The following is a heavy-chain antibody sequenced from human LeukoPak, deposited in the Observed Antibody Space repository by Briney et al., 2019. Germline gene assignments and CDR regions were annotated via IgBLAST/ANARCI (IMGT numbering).Heavy chain of an antibody. D-gene: IGHD3-22*01. CDR2: IIPIFGTP. CDR1: GGTFSRYA. J-gene: IGHJ5*02. V-gene: IGHV1-69*13. CDR3: AREVWNSRDTSGPLDP. Sequence: SVKVSCKASGGTFSRYAVIWVRQAPGQGLEWMGGIIPIFGTPNYAQRFQGRVTITADESTNTAYMELSSLRSEDTAVYYCAREVWNSRDTSGPLDPWGQGTLVIVSA.